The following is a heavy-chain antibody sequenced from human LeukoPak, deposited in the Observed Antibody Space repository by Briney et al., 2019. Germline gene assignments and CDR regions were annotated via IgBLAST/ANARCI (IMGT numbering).Heavy chain of an antibody. V-gene: IGHV3-21*01. J-gene: IGHJ6*02. CDR1: GFTFSSYT. D-gene: IGHD6-19*01. Sequence: GGSLRLSCAASGFTFSSYTMNWVRQAPGKGLEWVSSISSSSTYIYYADSVEGRFTISRDNAKNSLYLQMNSLRAEDTAVYYCARGGIAVGGMGVWGQGTTVTVSS. CDR3: ARGGIAVGGMGV. CDR2: ISSSSTYI.